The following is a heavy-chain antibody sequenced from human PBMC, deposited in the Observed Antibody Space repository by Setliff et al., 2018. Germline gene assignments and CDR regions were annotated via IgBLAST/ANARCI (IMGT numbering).Heavy chain of an antibody. CDR3: ARERRFSGYADY. CDR2: IYIGGSA. J-gene: IGHJ4*02. CDR1: GGSISSYY. V-gene: IGHV4-4*07. Sequence: SETLSLTCTVSGGSISSYYWSWIRQPAGKGLEWIGHIYIGGSANYNPSLKSRVTMSIDTSKNQFSLKLSSVTAADTAVYYCARERRFSGYADYWGQGTLVTVSS. D-gene: IGHD5-12*01.